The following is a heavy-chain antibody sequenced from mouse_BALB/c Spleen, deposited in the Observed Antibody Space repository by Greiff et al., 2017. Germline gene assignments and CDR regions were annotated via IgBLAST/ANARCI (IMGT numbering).Heavy chain of an antibody. CDR2: INPSSGYT. J-gene: IGHJ3*01. CDR1: GYTFTSYT. Sequence: VKLVESAAELARPGASVKMSCKASGYTFTSYTMHWVKQRPGQGLEWIGYINPSSGYTEYNQKFKDKTTLTADKSSSTAYMQLSSLTSEDSAVYYCARNGNFAYWGQGTLVTVSA. D-gene: IGHD2-1*01. V-gene: IGHV1-4*02. CDR3: ARNGNFAY.